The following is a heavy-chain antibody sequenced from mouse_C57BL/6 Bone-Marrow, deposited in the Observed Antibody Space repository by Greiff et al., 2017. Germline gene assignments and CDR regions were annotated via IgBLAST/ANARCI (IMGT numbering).Heavy chain of an antibody. CDR2: ISYDGSN. CDR1: GYSITSGYY. V-gene: IGHV3-6*01. CDR3: ARDGVYYDYDLAWFAY. J-gene: IGHJ3*01. Sequence: EVKLMESGPGLVKPSQSLSLTCSVTGYSITSGYYWNWIRQFPGNKLEWMGYISYDGSNNYNPSLKNRISITRDTSKNQFFLKLNSVTTEDTATYYCARDGVYYDYDLAWFAYGGQGTLVTVSA. D-gene: IGHD2-4*01.